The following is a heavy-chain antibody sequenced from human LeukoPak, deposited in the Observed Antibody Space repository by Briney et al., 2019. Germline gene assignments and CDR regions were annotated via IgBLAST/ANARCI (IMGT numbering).Heavy chain of an antibody. J-gene: IGHJ5*02. CDR1: GFTFSNFA. V-gene: IGHV3-23*01. CDR2: ITGDYAT. Sequence: GGSLRLSGAASGFTFSNFAMMWVRQAPGKGLEWVSSITGDYATYSADPAKGRFTTSRDNSKNIVYLQMDSLRDDDTAVYYCAKGAASGLVDWFDPWGQGTLVTVSS. CDR3: AKGAASGLVDWFDP. D-gene: IGHD3-22*01.